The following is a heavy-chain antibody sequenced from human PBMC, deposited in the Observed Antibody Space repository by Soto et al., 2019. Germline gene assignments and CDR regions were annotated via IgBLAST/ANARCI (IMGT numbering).Heavy chain of an antibody. CDR3: VKDLRPNRGWFGP. CDR1: GFNFYNYA. J-gene: IGHJ5*02. CDR2: ISGDGTRT. D-gene: IGHD5-12*01. V-gene: IGHV3-23*01. Sequence: GGSLRLSCAASGFNFYNYAMTWVRQAPGKGLEWVSGISGDGTRTYYGDSVKGRFTISRDNSKNTVFLQMNSLRAEDTALYYCVKDLRPNRGWFGPWGQGTRVTVSS.